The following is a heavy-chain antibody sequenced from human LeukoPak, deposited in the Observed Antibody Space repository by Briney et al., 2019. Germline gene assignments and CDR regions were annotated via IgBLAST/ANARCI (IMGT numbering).Heavy chain of an antibody. J-gene: IGHJ6*02. D-gene: IGHD4-4*01. CDR1: GYTLTELS. CDR3: ATDSLSVTPYYYYYGMDV. Sequence: ASVKVSCKVSGYTLTELSMHWVRQAPGKGLEWMGGFDPEDGETIYAQKFQGGVTMTEDTSTDTAYMELSSLRSEDTAVYYCATDSLSVTPYYYYYGMDVWGQGTTVTVSS. V-gene: IGHV1-24*01. CDR2: FDPEDGET.